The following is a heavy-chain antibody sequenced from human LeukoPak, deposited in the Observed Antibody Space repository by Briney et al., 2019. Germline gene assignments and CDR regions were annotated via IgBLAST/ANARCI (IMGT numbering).Heavy chain of an antibody. D-gene: IGHD2-21*01. J-gene: IGHJ4*02. Sequence: GGSLRLSCAASGFTPWSYAMSWVRQAPGKGLEWVSAISGSGASTYYADSVKGRFSISRDNSKNTLYLQMDSLRGEDTAVYYCAKDFRIGYSAHFDYWGQGALVTVSS. CDR1: GFTPWSYA. CDR3: AKDFRIGYSAHFDY. CDR2: ISGSGAST. V-gene: IGHV3-23*01.